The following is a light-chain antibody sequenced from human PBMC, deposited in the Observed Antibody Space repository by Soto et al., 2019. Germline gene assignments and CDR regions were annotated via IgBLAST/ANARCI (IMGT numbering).Light chain of an antibody. CDR1: SSDVGGYNY. J-gene: IGLJ3*02. V-gene: IGLV2-14*03. CDR3: SSGTSDSTRV. Sequence: QSVLTQPASVSGSPGQSITISCTGTSSDVGGYNYVSWYQQHPGKAPKLIIYAVTYRPSGISDRFSASKSGSTASLTISGLEAEDDADYYCSSGTSDSTRVFGGGTKLTVL. CDR2: AVT.